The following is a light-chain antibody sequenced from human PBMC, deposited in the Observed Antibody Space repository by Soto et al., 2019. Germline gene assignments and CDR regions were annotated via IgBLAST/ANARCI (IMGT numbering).Light chain of an antibody. CDR1: SSKIGAGYD. CDR3: QSYDRSLRGPVI. Sequence: QSVLTQPPSVSGAPGQRVTISYAGSSSKIGAGYDVHWYQQLPGTAPKLLIYDNTNRPSGIPDRISGSKSGSSASLAITGLQAQNEADYYCQSYDRSLRGPVIFGGGTQLTVL. J-gene: IGLJ2*01. V-gene: IGLV1-40*01. CDR2: DNT.